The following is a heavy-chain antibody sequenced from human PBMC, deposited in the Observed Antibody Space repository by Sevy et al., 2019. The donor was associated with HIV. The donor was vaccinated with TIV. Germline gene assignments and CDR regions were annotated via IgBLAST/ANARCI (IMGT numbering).Heavy chain of an antibody. J-gene: IGHJ5*02. D-gene: IGHD2-15*01. Sequence: ASVKVSCKVFGYSLRKLSMHWVRQAPGKGLEWMGSLDPGNGEITYAQTLQARVTMTEDTWTDTAYMELSSLTSEDTATYYCATVGLGYYSGSSYYQGDWFDPWGQGTLVTVSS. CDR2: LDPGNGEI. CDR3: ATVGLGYYSGSSYYQGDWFDP. V-gene: IGHV1-24*01. CDR1: GYSLRKLS.